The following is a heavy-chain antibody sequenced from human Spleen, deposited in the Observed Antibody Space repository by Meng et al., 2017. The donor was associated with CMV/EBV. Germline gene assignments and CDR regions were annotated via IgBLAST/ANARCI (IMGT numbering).Heavy chain of an antibody. J-gene: IGHJ6*02. CDR1: GYTFIDYV. D-gene: IGHD3-3*01. Sequence: ASVKVSCKASGYTFIDYVMHGVRQAPGQWLEWMGWSNTGNGDTKYSQEFQVRVTIARDTSASTAYVELSSLRSEDMSVYYCARDRDVKWVYDFWSDLMGTYYYYGMDVWGQGTTVTVSS. CDR3: ARDRDVKWVYDFWSDLMGTYYYYGMDV. V-gene: IGHV1-3*02. CDR2: SNTGNGDT.